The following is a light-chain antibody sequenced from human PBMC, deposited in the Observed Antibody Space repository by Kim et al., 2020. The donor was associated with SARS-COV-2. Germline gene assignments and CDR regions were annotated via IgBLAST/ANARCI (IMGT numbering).Light chain of an antibody. V-gene: IGKV3-15*01. J-gene: IGKJ4*01. CDR2: GAS. CDR1: QCFGTD. Sequence: VSPGETVTLSFGSSQCFGTDLVWYQHKPGQAPRPLIYGASTMASGVPPRFSGSGSGRAFTLTISNLQSEDLAVYFCQQYNNWPLTFGGGTKVDIK. CDR3: QQYNNWPLT.